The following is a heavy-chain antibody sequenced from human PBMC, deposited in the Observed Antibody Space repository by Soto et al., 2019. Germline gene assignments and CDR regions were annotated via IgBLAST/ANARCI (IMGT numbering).Heavy chain of an antibody. CDR2: IKRAGSEK. D-gene: IGHD1-26*01. Sequence: PGGSLRFSWGAAGFIFSSYWMRWVRQAPGKWLEWVANIKRAGSEKYYVDSVKGRFTISRDNAKRSVYLQMNGLRAEDTAVYYCARETHEDRPLSGDAFDIWGQGTMVTVSS. V-gene: IGHV3-7*03. J-gene: IGHJ3*02. CDR1: GFIFSSYW. CDR3: ARETHEDRPLSGDAFDI.